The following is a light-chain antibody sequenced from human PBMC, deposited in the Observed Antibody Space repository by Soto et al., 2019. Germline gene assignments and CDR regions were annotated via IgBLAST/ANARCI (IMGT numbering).Light chain of an antibody. J-gene: IGLJ2*01. Sequence: QSALTQPPSASGSPGQSVTISCTGTSSDVGAYNYVSWYQQYPGKAPKLMIYEVNKRPSGVPDRFSGSNSGTTATLTISGVQAEDEADYYCQSADSSGAVVFGGGTKLTVL. CDR3: QSADSSGAVV. CDR1: SSDVGAYNY. V-gene: IGLV2-8*01. CDR2: EVN.